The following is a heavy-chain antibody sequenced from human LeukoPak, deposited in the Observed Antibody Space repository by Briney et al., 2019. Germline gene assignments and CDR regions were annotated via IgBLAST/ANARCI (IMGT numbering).Heavy chain of an antibody. CDR3: ARGGRPDY. CDR2: IKEDGREK. CDR1: GFTVSSNH. J-gene: IGHJ4*02. V-gene: IGHV3-7*01. Sequence: GGSLRLSCAVSGFTVSSNHMSWVRQAPGKGLECVANIKEDGREKYYVDSVKGRFTISRDNAKNSLYLQMSSLRAEDTAVYYCARGGRPDYWGQGTLVTVSS. D-gene: IGHD3-10*01.